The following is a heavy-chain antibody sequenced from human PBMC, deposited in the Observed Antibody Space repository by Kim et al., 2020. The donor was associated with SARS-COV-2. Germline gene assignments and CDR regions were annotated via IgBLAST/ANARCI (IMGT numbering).Heavy chain of an antibody. V-gene: IGHV1-69*13. CDR1: GGTFSSYA. Sequence: SVKVSCKASGGTFSSYAISWVRQAPGQGLEWMGGIIPIFGTANYAQKFQGRVTITADESTSTAYMELSSLRSEDTAVYYCARDLPGGDDYGDYYYSGMDVWGQGTTVTVSS. CDR2: IIPIFGTA. D-gene: IGHD4-17*01. J-gene: IGHJ6*02. CDR3: ARDLPGGDDYGDYYYSGMDV.